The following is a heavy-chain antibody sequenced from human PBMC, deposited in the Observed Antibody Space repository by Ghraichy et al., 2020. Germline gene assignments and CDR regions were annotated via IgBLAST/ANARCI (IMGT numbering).Heavy chain of an antibody. Sequence: GESLNISCAASGFTFSSYSMNWVRQAPGKGLEWVSSISSSSSYIYYADSVKGRFTISRDNAKNSLYLQMNSLRAEDTAVYYCAREDILTGYYRTLSDWGQGTLVTVSS. J-gene: IGHJ4*02. CDR3: AREDILTGYYRTLSD. CDR1: GFTFSSYS. D-gene: IGHD3-9*01. CDR2: ISSSSSYI. V-gene: IGHV3-21*01.